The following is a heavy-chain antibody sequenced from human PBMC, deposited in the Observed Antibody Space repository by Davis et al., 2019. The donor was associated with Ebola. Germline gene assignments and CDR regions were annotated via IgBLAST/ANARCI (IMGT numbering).Heavy chain of an antibody. J-gene: IGHJ3*02. CDR2: IIPIFGTA. CDR1: GGTFSSYA. Sequence: AASLKVSCKASGGTFSSYAISWVRQAPGQGLEWMGGIIPIFGTANYAQKFQGRVTITADKSTSTAYMELSSLRAEDTAVYYCARGMDSSGYYRGKWEDAFDIWGQGTMVTVFS. V-gene: IGHV1-69*06. D-gene: IGHD3-22*01. CDR3: ARGMDSSGYYRGKWEDAFDI.